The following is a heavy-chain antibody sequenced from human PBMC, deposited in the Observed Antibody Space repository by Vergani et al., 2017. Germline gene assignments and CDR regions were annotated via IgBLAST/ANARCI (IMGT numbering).Heavy chain of an antibody. D-gene: IGHD7-27*01. CDR3: ASPRTAENLPKPLYYFYGLDV. Sequence: QVQLVQSGAEVKKPGASVKVSCKASGYTFSAYYMHWVRQAPGQGLEWMGWINPNSGGTKYAQKFQGRVTMTRDTSISTAYMELSRLRSDDTAVFYCASPRTAENLPKPLYYFYGLDVWGQGTTVTVSS. V-gene: IGHV1-2*02. CDR2: INPNSGGT. CDR1: GYTFSAYY. J-gene: IGHJ6*02.